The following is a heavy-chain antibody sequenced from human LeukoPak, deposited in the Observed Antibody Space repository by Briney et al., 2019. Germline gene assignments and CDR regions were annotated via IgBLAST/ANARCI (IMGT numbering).Heavy chain of an antibody. D-gene: IGHD6-19*01. CDR2: IKQDGSDR. Sequence: GGSLRLSCAASGFTFSSYAMSWVRQAPGTGLEWVANIKQDGSDRNYVTSVRGRFTISRDNAESSLYLQMNSLRAEDTALYYCVRNLAVAGTCFDSWGQGTLVTVSS. J-gene: IGHJ4*02. V-gene: IGHV3-7*03. CDR3: VRNLAVAGTCFDS. CDR1: GFTFSSYA.